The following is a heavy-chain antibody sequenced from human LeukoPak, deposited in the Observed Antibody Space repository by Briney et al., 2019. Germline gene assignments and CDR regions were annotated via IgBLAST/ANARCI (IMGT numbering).Heavy chain of an antibody. CDR1: GFTFSNYV. D-gene: IGHD6-19*01. CDR2: TGSSNSDT. J-gene: IGHJ4*02. V-gene: IGHV3-23*01. Sequence: GGSLRLSCAASGFTFSNYVMSWVRQAPGKGLEWVSTTGSSNSDTYYTDSVKGRFTVSRDNSKNTLYLQMNSLRAEDTAVYYCAKRVLSGVPVAGLHYWGQGTLVTVST. CDR3: AKRVLSGVPVAGLHY.